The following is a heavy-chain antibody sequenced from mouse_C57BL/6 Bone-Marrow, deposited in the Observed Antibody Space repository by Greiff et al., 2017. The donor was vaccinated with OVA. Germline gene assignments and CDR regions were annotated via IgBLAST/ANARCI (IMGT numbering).Heavy chain of an antibody. CDR1: GYTFTSYW. D-gene: IGHD1-1*01. CDR2: IHPNSGST. Sequence: VQLQQPGAELVKPGASVKLSCKASGYTFTSYWMHWVKQRPGQGLEWIGMIHPNSGSTNYNEKFKSKATLTVDTSSSTAYMQLSSLTSEDCAVYYCAARYYYGSIYAMDYWGQGTSVTVSS. CDR3: AARYYYGSIYAMDY. V-gene: IGHV1-64*01. J-gene: IGHJ4*01.